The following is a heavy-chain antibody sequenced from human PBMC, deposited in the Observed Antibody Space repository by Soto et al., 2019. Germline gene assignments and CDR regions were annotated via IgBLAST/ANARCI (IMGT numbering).Heavy chain of an antibody. V-gene: IGHV3-7*03. CDR2: TNQDGSEK. CDR1: VFTFSIYW. Sequence: PWGSLRISCASSVFTFSIYWMNWVGQAPGKGLESVDKTNQDGSEKCYGDSVKGRFTISRDNAKNSLYLQMNTLRAEDTAVYYCPRGVTLTDMVTLFDYWGQGTMVTVSS. CDR3: PRGVTLTDMVTLFDY. D-gene: IGHD5-18*01. J-gene: IGHJ4*02.